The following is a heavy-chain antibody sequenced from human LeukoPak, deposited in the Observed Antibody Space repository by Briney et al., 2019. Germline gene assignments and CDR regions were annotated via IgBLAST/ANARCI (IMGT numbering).Heavy chain of an antibody. J-gene: IGHJ3*02. CDR1: GFSFSVYW. CDR2: IRQDGSEK. CDR3: ARIRGGFFDAFDI. V-gene: IGHV3-7*01. Sequence: GGSLRLSCAASGFSFSVYWMSWVRQAPGKGLEWVANIRQDGSEKYYVDSVKGRFTISRDNAQTSLYVQMNSLRAEDTAVYYCARIRGGFFDAFDIWGQGTMVTVSS. D-gene: IGHD3-16*01.